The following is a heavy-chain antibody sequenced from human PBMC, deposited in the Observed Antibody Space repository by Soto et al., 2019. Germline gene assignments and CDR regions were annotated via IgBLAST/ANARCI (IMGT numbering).Heavy chain of an antibody. CDR2: IYYSGST. J-gene: IGHJ4*02. V-gene: IGHV4-59*12. Sequence: SETLSLTCTVSGGSISSYYWSWIRQPPGKGLEWIGYIYYSGSTNYNPSLKSRVTISVDKSKNQFSLDLYSVTAADTAVYFCTRGPSLEAFLDYWGQGTLVTVSS. CDR3: TRGPSLEAFLDY. D-gene: IGHD1-1*01. CDR1: GGSISSYY.